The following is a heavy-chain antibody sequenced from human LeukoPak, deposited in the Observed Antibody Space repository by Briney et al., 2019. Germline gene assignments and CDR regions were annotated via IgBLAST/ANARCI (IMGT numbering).Heavy chain of an antibody. CDR1: GFTFSSYS. V-gene: IGHV3-21*01. CDR2: ISSSSSCI. J-gene: IGHJ6*03. CDR3: AKDVMHYGSGRPYYMDV. Sequence: GGSLRLSCAASGFTFSSYSMNWVRQAPGKGLEWVSSISSSSSCIYYADSVKGRFTISRDNSKNMLYLQMNSLRAEDTAVYYCAKDVMHYGSGRPYYMDVWGKGTTVTISS. D-gene: IGHD3-10*01.